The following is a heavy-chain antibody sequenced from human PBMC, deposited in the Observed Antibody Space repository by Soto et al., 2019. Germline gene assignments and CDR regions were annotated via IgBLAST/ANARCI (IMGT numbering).Heavy chain of an antibody. Sequence: GGSLRLSCAASGFTFSSYGMHWVRQAPGKGLEWVAVIWYDGSNKYYADSVKGRFTISRDNSKNTLYLQMNRLRAEDTAVYYCARDIHCSSTSCYTYYYYGMDVWGQGNTVTVYS. CDR2: IWYDGSNK. D-gene: IGHD2-2*02. CDR1: GFTFSSYG. J-gene: IGHJ6*02. CDR3: ARDIHCSSTSCYTYYYYGMDV. V-gene: IGHV3-33*01.